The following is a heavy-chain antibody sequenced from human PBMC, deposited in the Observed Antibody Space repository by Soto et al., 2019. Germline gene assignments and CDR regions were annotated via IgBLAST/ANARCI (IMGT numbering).Heavy chain of an antibody. V-gene: IGHV1-24*01. CDR3: ATGQYDFWSGVRPGPAFDI. D-gene: IGHD3-3*01. CDR1: GYTLTELS. CDR2: FDPEDGET. J-gene: IGHJ3*02. Sequence: QVQLVQSGAEVKKPGASVKVSCKVSGYTLTELSMHWVRQAPGKGLEWMGGFDPEDGETIYAQKFQGRVTMTEDTSTDTAYMELSSLRSEDTAVYYCATGQYDFWSGVRPGPAFDIWGQGTMVTVSS.